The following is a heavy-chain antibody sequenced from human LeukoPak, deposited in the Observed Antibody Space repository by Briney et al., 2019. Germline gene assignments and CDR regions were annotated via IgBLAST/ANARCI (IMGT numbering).Heavy chain of an antibody. V-gene: IGHV3-33*06. J-gene: IGHJ4*02. CDR3: AKDADGYNYLIEY. D-gene: IGHD5-24*01. CDR1: GFTFSSYG. CDR2: IWYDGSNK. Sequence: GRSLRLSCAASGFTFSSYGMHWVRQAPGKGLEWVAVIWYDGSNKYYADSVKGRFTISRDNSKNTLYLQMNSLRAEDTAVYYCAKDADGYNYLIEYWGQGTLVTVSS.